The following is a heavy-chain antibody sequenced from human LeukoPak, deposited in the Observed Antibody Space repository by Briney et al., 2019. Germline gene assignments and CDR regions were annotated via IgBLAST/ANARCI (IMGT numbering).Heavy chain of an antibody. CDR3: ARGAYYDFWSGYLGGSDY. D-gene: IGHD3-3*01. V-gene: IGHV3-9*01. Sequence: GGSLRLSCAASGFTFDDYAMHWVRQAPGKGLEWVSGISWNSGSIGYADSVKGRFTISRDNAKNSLYLQMNSLRAEDTAVYYCARGAYYDFWSGYLGGSDYWGQGTLVTVSS. J-gene: IGHJ4*02. CDR2: ISWNSGSI. CDR1: GFTFDDYA.